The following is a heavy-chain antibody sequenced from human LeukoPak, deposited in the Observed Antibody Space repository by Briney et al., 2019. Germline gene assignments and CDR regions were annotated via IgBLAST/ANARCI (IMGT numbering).Heavy chain of an antibody. Sequence: ASVKVSCKASGYRFIGYHLHWVRQAPGQGPEWMEWFNPNSGDTKYAERFQGRVTMTGDTSISTAYMELSRLRSDDTAIYYCAREKLEDDFWSGESFYYGMDVWGQGTTVTVSS. CDR1: GYRFIGYH. V-gene: IGHV1-2*02. J-gene: IGHJ6*02. D-gene: IGHD3-3*01. CDR2: FNPNSGDT. CDR3: AREKLEDDFWSGESFYYGMDV.